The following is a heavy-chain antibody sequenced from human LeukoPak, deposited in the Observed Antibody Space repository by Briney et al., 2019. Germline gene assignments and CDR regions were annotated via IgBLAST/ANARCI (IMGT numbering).Heavy chain of an antibody. CDR1: GFTFRNSW. CDR2: INGDGSRT. D-gene: IGHD3-22*01. Sequence: SGGSLRLSCAASGFTFRNSWMLWLRQAPGKGLEWVARINGDGSRTAYGDSVKGRFTISRDNAKNSLSLQLNSLRAEDTAGYYCARDRDLSGYSFVECWDQGTLVTVSS. CDR3: ARDRDLSGYSFVEC. V-gene: IGHV3-74*01. J-gene: IGHJ4*02.